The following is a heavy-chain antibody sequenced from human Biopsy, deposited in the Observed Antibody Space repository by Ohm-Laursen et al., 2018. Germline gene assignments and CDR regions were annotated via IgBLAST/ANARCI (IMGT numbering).Heavy chain of an antibody. V-gene: IGHV1-69*06. J-gene: IGHJ5*02. CDR1: GGTFQKYG. CDR3: ARDTLMAQHLVPGENWFDP. CDR2: IIPMLGTV. Sequence: SSVKVSCKASGGTFQKYGVTWVRQAPGQGLEWTGGIIPMLGTVQYARKLRGRVTITADKPTSTAYMELTSLTSDDTAVYYCARDTLMAQHLVPGENWFDPWGQGTLVTVSS. D-gene: IGHD3-10*01.